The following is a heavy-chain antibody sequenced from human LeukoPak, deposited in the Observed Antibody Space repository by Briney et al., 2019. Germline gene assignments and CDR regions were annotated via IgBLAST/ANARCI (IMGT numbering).Heavy chain of an antibody. Sequence: ASVKVSCKASGYTFTSYAISWVRQAPGQGLEWMGWISAYNGNTNYAQKLQGRVTMTTDTSTSTAYMELRSLRSDDTAVYYCARRPLIAAGIPWSDYWGQGTLVTVSS. V-gene: IGHV1-18*01. D-gene: IGHD6-13*01. CDR1: GYTFTSYA. J-gene: IGHJ4*02. CDR3: ARRPLIAAGIPWSDY. CDR2: ISAYNGNT.